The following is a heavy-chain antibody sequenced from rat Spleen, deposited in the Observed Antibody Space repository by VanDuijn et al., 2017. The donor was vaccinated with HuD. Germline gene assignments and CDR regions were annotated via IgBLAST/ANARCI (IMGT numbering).Heavy chain of an antibody. J-gene: IGHJ4*01. D-gene: IGHD1-10*01. CDR2: MWYDGDT. V-gene: IGHV2-34*01. Sequence: QVQLKEAGPGLVQPSETLSLTCTVSGFSLTSYSVSWVRQPSGKGPEWMGRMWYDGDTAYNSALKSRLSISRDTSKKQIFLKLDSLQTDDTGTYYCTRETYYNSPYYWFMDAWGQGASVTVSS. CDR3: TRETYYNSPYYWFMDA. CDR1: GFSLTSYS.